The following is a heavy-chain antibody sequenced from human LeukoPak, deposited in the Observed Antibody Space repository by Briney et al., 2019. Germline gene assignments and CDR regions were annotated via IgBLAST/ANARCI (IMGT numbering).Heavy chain of an antibody. D-gene: IGHD4-17*01. CDR1: GGSISSYY. Sequence: SETLSLTCTVSGGSISSYYWSWIWQPPGKGLEWIGYIYYSGSTNYNPSLKSRVTISVDTSKNQFSLKLSSVTAADTAVYYCARVFSDYGYFDYWGQGTLVTVSS. CDR2: IYYSGST. J-gene: IGHJ4*02. CDR3: ARVFSDYGYFDY. V-gene: IGHV4-59*01.